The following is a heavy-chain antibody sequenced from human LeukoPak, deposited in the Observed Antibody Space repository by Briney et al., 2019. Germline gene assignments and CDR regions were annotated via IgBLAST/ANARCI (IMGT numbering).Heavy chain of an antibody. D-gene: IGHD3-22*01. V-gene: IGHV3-21*01. CDR2: ISSSTSYI. CDR1: GFTFSSYG. J-gene: IGHJ4*02. Sequence: PGGSLTLSCAASGFTFSSYGMNWVRQAPGKGLEWVSSISSSTSYIYYADSVKGRFTISRDSAKNSLYLQMNSLRAEDTAVYYCARNDDSSAYLDYWGQGTLVTVSS. CDR3: ARNDDSSAYLDY.